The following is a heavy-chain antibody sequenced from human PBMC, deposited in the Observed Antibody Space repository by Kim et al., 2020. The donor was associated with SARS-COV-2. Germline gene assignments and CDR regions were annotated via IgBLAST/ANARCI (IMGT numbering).Heavy chain of an antibody. D-gene: IGHD6-19*01. J-gene: IGHJ4*02. Sequence: DSVKGRFTISRDNSKNSLYLQMNSLRTEDTALYYCAKDMGSIAVAGHDYWGQGTLVTVSS. V-gene: IGHV3-43*01. CDR3: AKDMGSIAVAGHDY.